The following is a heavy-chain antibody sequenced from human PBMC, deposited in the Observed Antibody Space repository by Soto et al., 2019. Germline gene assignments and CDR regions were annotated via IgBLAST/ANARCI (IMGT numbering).Heavy chain of an antibody. J-gene: IGHJ4*02. CDR1: GYSFTTSG. Sequence: QAQLVQSGAEVKEPGASVKVSCKASGYSFTTSGITWVRQAPGQGLEWMGWISTYNGNTNYAQKLQDRVTLTTDTSTITAYMELRSLRSDDTAVYYCARRLYGDYDYWGQGTMVTVYS. V-gene: IGHV1-18*01. D-gene: IGHD4-17*01. CDR2: ISTYNGNT. CDR3: ARRLYGDYDY.